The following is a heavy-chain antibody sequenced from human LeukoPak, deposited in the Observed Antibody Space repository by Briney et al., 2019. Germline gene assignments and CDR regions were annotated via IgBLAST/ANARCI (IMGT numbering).Heavy chain of an antibody. CDR2: IYYSRST. J-gene: IGHJ6*03. Sequence: SETLSLTCTVSGGSISNTLYYWAWIRQPPGKGLESIGSIYYSRSTYYSPSLKSRVTMSVDTSKNQFSLKLSSVTAADTAVYYCARDLGDGDYIRNNYYYYYMDVWGRGTTVTISS. V-gene: IGHV4-39*07. CDR1: GGSISNTLYY. CDR3: ARDLGDGDYIRNNYYYYYMDV. D-gene: IGHD4-17*01.